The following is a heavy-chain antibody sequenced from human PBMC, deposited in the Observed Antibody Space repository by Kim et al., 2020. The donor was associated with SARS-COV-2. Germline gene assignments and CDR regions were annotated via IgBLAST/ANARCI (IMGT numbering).Heavy chain of an antibody. CDR2: MNPNSGNT. J-gene: IGHJ4*02. CDR3: ARGLNARDYYDSSGLDY. Sequence: ASVKVSCKASGYTFTSYDINWVRQATGQGLEWMGWMNPNSGNTGYAQKFQGRVTMTRNTSISTAYMELSSLRSEDTAVYYCARGLNARDYYDSSGLDYWGQGTLVTVSP. D-gene: IGHD3-22*01. CDR1: GYTFTSYD. V-gene: IGHV1-8*01.